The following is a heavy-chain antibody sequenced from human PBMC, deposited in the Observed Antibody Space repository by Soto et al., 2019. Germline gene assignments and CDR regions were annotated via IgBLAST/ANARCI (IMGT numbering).Heavy chain of an antibody. J-gene: IGHJ5*02. V-gene: IGHV1-18*04. D-gene: IGHD6-19*01. Sequence: GASVKVSCKASGYTFTSYYMHWVRQAPGQGLEWMGWISAYNGNTNYAQKLQGRVTMTTDTSTSTAYMELRSLRSDDTAVYYCARGQWLVRWAPSWFDPWGQGTLVTVSS. CDR3: ARGQWLVRWAPSWFDP. CDR2: ISAYNGNT. CDR1: GYTFTSYY.